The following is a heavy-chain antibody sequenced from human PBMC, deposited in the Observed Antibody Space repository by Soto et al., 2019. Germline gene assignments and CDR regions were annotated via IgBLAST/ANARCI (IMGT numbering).Heavy chain of an antibody. D-gene: IGHD3-22*01. V-gene: IGHV1-69*13. CDR1: GATFSSYA. Sequence: GASVRVSCQASGATFSSYAISWVRQAPGQGLEWMGGIIPIFGTANYAQKFQGRVTITADESTSTAYMELSSLRSEDTAVYYCARDHVDYYDRSGYYYYFDYWGQGTLVTVSS. J-gene: IGHJ4*02. CDR2: IIPIFGTA. CDR3: ARDHVDYYDRSGYYYYFDY.